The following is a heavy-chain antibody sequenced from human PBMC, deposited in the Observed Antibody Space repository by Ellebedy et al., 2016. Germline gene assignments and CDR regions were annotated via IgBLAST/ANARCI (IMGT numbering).Heavy chain of an antibody. J-gene: IGHJ4*02. CDR2: IDSSWNT. Sequence: SETLSLXXTVSPDSISGAIYPWSWIRQPPGQGLEWIGTIDSSWNTYYNPSLGSRTTISLDRSKNHFSLRLTSVTAADTAVYYCARAVRTGTDRGYFDSWGQGTLVTVAS. D-gene: IGHD3/OR15-3a*01. V-gene: IGHV4-39*07. CDR1: PDSISGAIYP. CDR3: ARAVRTGTDRGYFDS.